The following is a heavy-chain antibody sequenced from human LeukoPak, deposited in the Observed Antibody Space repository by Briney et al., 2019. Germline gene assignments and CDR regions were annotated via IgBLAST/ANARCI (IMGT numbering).Heavy chain of an antibody. V-gene: IGHV4-30-4*08. CDR1: GGSIGSGDYF. CDR3: VRETTTVVTFDY. D-gene: IGHD4-23*01. CDR2: IYYTGST. J-gene: IGHJ4*02. Sequence: PSETLSLTCTVSGGSIGSGDYFWSWIRQPPGKGLEWIGYIYYTGSTYYNPSLKSRFTISVDTSKNQFSLRLSSVTAADTAVYYCVRETTTVVTFDYWGQGTLVTVSS.